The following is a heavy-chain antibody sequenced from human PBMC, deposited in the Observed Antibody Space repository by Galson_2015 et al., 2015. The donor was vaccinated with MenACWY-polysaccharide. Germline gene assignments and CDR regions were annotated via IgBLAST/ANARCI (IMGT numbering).Heavy chain of an antibody. D-gene: IGHD4-17*01. CDR1: GFVFSSYA. Sequence: SLRLSCAVSGFVFSSYAMTWVRQAPGKGLDWVSAIGGSGENTYYADSVKGRFTISRDNSKNTVFLQLNSLRAEDTAVYYCATLDYGDQNRPHVYWGQGILVTVSS. V-gene: IGHV3-23*01. J-gene: IGHJ4*02. CDR3: ATLDYGDQNRPHVY. CDR2: IGGSGENT.